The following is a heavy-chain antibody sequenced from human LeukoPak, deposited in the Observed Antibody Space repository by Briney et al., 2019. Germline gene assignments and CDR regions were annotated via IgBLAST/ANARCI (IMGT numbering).Heavy chain of an antibody. Sequence: GESLKISCKGSGYSFTSYWIGWVRQMPGKGLEWMGIIYPGDSDTRYSPSFQGQVTISADKSISTAYLQWSSLKASDTVMYYCARTMVRGVYYYYYGMDVWGQGTTVTVSS. J-gene: IGHJ6*02. CDR1: GYSFTSYW. CDR2: IYPGDSDT. V-gene: IGHV5-51*01. D-gene: IGHD3-10*01. CDR3: ARTMVRGVYYYYYGMDV.